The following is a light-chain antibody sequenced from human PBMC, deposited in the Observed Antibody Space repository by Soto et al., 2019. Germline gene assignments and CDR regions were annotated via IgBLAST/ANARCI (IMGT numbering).Light chain of an antibody. Sequence: QSALTQPPSASGAPGQSVTISCTGSSSDSGFHKSVAWYQHHPGKAPKLLIYDVTNRPSGVPDRFSASKSGTAASLTVSGLQADDEAVYYCSSYGGSDKSVAFGGGTKLTVL. V-gene: IGLV2-8*01. CDR3: SSYGGSDKSVA. CDR1: SSDSGFHKS. CDR2: DVT. J-gene: IGLJ2*01.